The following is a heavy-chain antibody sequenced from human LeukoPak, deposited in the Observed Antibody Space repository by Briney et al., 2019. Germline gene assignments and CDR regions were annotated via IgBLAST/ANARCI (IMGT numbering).Heavy chain of an antibody. D-gene: IGHD6-19*01. V-gene: IGHV4-59*08. CDR2: IYYSGST. CDR1: GGSLSSYY. Sequence: SETLSLTCTVSGGSLSSYYWSWIRQPPGKGLEWIGYIYYSGSTNYNPSLKSRVTISVDTSKNQFSLKLSSVTAADTAVYYCARRGSGWYEGAFDIWGQGTMVTVSS. CDR3: ARRGSGWYEGAFDI. J-gene: IGHJ3*02.